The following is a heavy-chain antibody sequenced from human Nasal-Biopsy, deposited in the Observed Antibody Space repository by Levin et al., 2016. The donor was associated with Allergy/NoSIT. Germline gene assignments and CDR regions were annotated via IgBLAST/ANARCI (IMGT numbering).Heavy chain of an antibody. CDR2: IRSKAKKYAT. Sequence: GESLKISCSASGFIFSGAAMHWVRQPSGKGLEWLGRIRSKAKKYATAYAASVRGRFTILRDDSKNTTYLQMDNLKTEDTAVYYCAKTTSGATSTGYWGQGTLVTVSS. CDR3: AKTTSGATSTGY. CDR1: GFIFSGAA. V-gene: IGHV3-73*01. J-gene: IGHJ4*02. D-gene: IGHD1-1*01.